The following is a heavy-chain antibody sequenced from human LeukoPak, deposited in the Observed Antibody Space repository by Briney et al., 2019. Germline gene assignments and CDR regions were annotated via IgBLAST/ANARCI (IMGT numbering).Heavy chain of an antibody. D-gene: IGHD2-2*01. Sequence: GASVKVSCKASGYTFTSYYMHWVRQAPGQGLEWMGIINPSGGSTSYAQKFQSRVTMTRDTSTSTVYMELSSLRSEDTAVYYCARDRYCSSTSCLYYFDYWGQGTLVTVSS. J-gene: IGHJ4*02. CDR1: GYTFTSYY. CDR2: INPSGGST. V-gene: IGHV1-46*01. CDR3: ARDRYCSSTSCLYYFDY.